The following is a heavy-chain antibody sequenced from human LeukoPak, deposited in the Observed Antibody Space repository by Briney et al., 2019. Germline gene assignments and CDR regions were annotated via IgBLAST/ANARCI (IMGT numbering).Heavy chain of an antibody. V-gene: IGHV4-34*01. CDR1: GGSFSGYY. CDR3: ARLRKDYDSSGYYWARYNWFDP. D-gene: IGHD3-22*01. Sequence: SETLSLTCAVYGGSFSGYYWSWIRQPPGKGLEWIGDINHSGGTNYNPSLKSRVTISVDTSKNQFSLKLSSVTAADTAVYYCARLRKDYDSSGYYWARYNWFDPWGQGTLVTVSS. J-gene: IGHJ5*02. CDR2: INHSGGT.